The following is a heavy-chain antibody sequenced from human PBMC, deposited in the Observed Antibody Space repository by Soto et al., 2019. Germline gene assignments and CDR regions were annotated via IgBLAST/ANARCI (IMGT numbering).Heavy chain of an antibody. CDR1: GFTFSDYY. D-gene: IGHD6-6*01. CDR3: ARETYSSSSHYYYGMDV. V-gene: IGHV3-11*01. CDR2: ISSSGSTI. J-gene: IGHJ6*02. Sequence: PGGSLRLSCAASGFTFSDYYMSWIRQAPGKGLEWVSYISSSGSTIYYADSVKGRFTISRDNAKNSLYLQMNSLRAGDTAVYYCARETYSSSSHYYYGMDVWGQGTTVTVSS.